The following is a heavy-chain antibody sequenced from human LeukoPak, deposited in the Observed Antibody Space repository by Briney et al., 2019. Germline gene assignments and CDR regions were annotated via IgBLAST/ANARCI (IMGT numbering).Heavy chain of an antibody. Sequence: PGGSLRLSCAASGFTFSSYNMNWVRQAPGKGLEWVSYISSSSSTIYYADPVKGRFTISRDNAKNSLYLQMNSLRAEDTAVYYCAREITFGVGGQGTLVTVSS. V-gene: IGHV3-48*01. CDR1: GFTFSSYN. D-gene: IGHD3-16*01. CDR2: ISSSSSTI. CDR3: AREITFGV. J-gene: IGHJ4*02.